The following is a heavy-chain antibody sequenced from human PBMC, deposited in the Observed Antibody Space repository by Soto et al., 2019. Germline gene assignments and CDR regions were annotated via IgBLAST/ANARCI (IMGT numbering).Heavy chain of an antibody. CDR2: IDPSDSYT. CDR1: GYSFTSYW. Sequence: PGESLKISCKGSGYSFTSYWISWVRQMPGKGLEWMGRIDPSDSYTNYSPSFQGHVTISADKSISTAYLQWSSLKASDTAMYYCAGIPSSGGQGNWFDPWGKGTRVAVSS. D-gene: IGHD3-10*01. V-gene: IGHV5-10-1*01. J-gene: IGHJ5*02. CDR3: AGIPSSGGQGNWFDP.